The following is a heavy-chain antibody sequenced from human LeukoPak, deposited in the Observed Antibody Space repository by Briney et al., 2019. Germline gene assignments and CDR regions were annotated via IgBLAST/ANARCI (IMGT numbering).Heavy chain of an antibody. D-gene: IGHD6-19*01. Sequence: QAGGSLRLSCAVSGFTVSGNYMSWVRQAPGKGLEWVSLIYSGGTTYCADSVKGRFTISRDNSKNTLYLQMNSLRAEDTAVYYCANHLGGGWQHDAFDIWGQGTMVTVSS. CDR2: IYSGGTT. V-gene: IGHV3-53*01. CDR3: ANHLGGGWQHDAFDI. CDR1: GFTVSGNY. J-gene: IGHJ3*02.